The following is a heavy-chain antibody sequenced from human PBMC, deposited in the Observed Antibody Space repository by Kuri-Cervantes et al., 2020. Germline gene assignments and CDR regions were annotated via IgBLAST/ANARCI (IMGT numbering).Heavy chain of an antibody. V-gene: IGHV4-34*01. J-gene: IGHJ4*02. Sequence: GSLRLSCAVYGGSFGNYYWTWIRQPPGKGLEWIGEINQSGNTNYNPPLKSRVTISVDTSKNQFSLKLSSVTAADTAVYYCARHVGKRGSGYFDYWGQGTLVTVSS. CDR3: ARHVGKRGSGYFDY. CDR1: GGSFGNYY. D-gene: IGHD6-25*01. CDR2: INQSGNT.